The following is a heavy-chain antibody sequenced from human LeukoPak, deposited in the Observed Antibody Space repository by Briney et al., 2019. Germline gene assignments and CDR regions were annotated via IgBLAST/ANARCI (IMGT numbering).Heavy chain of an antibody. CDR3: ARAIFGVVKASFDY. CDR1: GGSISSYY. CDR2: IYYSGST. V-gene: IGHV4-59*01. Sequence: SETLSLTCTVTGGSISSYYWSWIRQPPGKGLEWIGYIYYSGSTNYNPSLKSRVTISVDTSKNQFSLKLSSVTAADTAVYYCARAIFGVVKASFDYWGQGTLVTVSS. D-gene: IGHD3-3*01. J-gene: IGHJ4*02.